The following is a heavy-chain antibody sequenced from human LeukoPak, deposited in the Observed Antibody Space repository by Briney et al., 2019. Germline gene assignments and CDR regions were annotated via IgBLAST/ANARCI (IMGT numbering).Heavy chain of an antibody. V-gene: IGHV3-30*18. CDR1: GFTFSSYG. CDR2: ISYEGSNK. Sequence: GRSLRLSCAASGFTFSSYGMHWVRQAPGKGLEWVAVISYEGSNKYYADSVKGRFTISRDNSKNTLYLQMNSLRAEDTAVYYCAKDSATVTTVLDYWGQGTLVTVSS. J-gene: IGHJ4*02. CDR3: AKDSATVTTVLDY. D-gene: IGHD4-17*01.